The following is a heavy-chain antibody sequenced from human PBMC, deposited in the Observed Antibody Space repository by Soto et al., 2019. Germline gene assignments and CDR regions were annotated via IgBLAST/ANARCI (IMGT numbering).Heavy chain of an antibody. Sequence: SETLSLTCTVSGGSISSYYWSWIRQPPGKGLEWIGYIYYSGSTNYNPSLKSRVTISVDTSKNQFSLKLSSVTAADTAVYYCARLGYSGYETYYYYYYYMDVWGKGTTVTVSS. CDR1: GGSISSYY. J-gene: IGHJ6*03. CDR2: IYYSGST. D-gene: IGHD5-12*01. CDR3: ARLGYSGYETYYYYYYYMDV. V-gene: IGHV4-59*08.